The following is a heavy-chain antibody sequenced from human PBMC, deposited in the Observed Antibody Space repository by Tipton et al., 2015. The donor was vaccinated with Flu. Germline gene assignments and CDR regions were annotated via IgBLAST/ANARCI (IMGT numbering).Heavy chain of an antibody. V-gene: IGHV4-34*01. D-gene: IGHD6-6*01. Sequence: TLSLTCAVYGGSFSGYYWSWIRQPPGKGLEWIGEINHSGSTNYNPSLKSRVTISVDTSKNQFSLKLSSVTAADTAVYYCARGRIKGSSSPFDYWGQGTLVTVSS. CDR2: INHSGST. J-gene: IGHJ4*02. CDR3: ARGRIKGSSSPFDY. CDR1: GGSFSGYY.